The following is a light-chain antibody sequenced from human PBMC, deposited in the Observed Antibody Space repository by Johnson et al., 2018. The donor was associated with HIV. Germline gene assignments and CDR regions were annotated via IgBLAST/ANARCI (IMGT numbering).Light chain of an antibody. V-gene: IGLV1-51*01. Sequence: QSVLTQPPSVSAAPGQKVTISCSGSTSNIGNNYVSWYQQFQGTAPKLLIYDNNKRPSGIPDRFSGSKSGTSATLGITGLQTGDEADYYCETWVSSLSGVFGTGTKVTVL. J-gene: IGLJ1*01. CDR2: DNN. CDR3: ETWVSSLSGV. CDR1: TSNIGNNY.